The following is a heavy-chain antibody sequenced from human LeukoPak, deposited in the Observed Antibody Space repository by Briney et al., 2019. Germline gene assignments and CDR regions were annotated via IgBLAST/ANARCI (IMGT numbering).Heavy chain of an antibody. J-gene: IGHJ4*02. CDR2: ISTSGGTI. CDR1: GFTFSDYY. CDR3: ARDQGIIISTGGDY. Sequence: GGSLRLSCAASGFTFSDYYMSWIRQAPGKGLEWISYISTSGGTIYYADSVKGRFTISKDNAKNSLYLQMNSLRAEDTAVYYCARDQGIIISTGGDYWGQGTLVTVSS. D-gene: IGHD3-10*01. V-gene: IGHV3-11*01.